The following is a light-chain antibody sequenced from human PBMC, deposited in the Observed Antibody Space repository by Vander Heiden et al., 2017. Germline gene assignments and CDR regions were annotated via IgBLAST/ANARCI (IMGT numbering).Light chain of an antibody. CDR2: ATY. Sequence: EVVLTQSPGTLSLFPGERATLSYRASQSVSSSYLAWYQHKPGQAPRLLIFATYSRATGIPDRFSGSGSGTDFTLTISRLEPEDSALYFCHQYGSAPRTFGQGTKVEI. CDR3: HQYGSAPRT. CDR1: QSVSSSY. J-gene: IGKJ1*01. V-gene: IGKV3-20*01.